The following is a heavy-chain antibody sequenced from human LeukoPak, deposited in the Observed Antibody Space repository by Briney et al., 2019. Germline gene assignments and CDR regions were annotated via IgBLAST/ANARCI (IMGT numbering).Heavy chain of an antibody. CDR2: IYTSGST. CDR1: GGSISSYY. V-gene: IGHV4-4*07. Sequence: SETLSLTCTVSGGSISSYYWSWIRQPAGKGLEWIGRIYTSGSTNYNPSLKSRVTMSVDTSKNQFSLKLSSVTAADTAVYYCARDNYGDYAPPFYYYGMDVWGQGTTVTVSS. J-gene: IGHJ6*02. D-gene: IGHD4-17*01. CDR3: ARDNYGDYAPPFYYYGMDV.